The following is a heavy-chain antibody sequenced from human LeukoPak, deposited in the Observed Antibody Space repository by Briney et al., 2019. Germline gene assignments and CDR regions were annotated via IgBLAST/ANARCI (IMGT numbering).Heavy chain of an antibody. CDR1: GGSISSYY. J-gene: IGHJ6*03. CDR2: IYASGST. CDR3: ARADYDFWSGHHYYYYMDV. D-gene: IGHD3-3*01. V-gene: IGHV4-4*07. Sequence: SETLSLTCTVSGGSISSYYWSWIRQPAGKGLEWIGRIYASGSTNYNPSLKSRVTMSVDTSKNQFSLKLSSVTAADTAVYYCARADYDFWSGHHYYYYMDVWGKGTTVTVSS.